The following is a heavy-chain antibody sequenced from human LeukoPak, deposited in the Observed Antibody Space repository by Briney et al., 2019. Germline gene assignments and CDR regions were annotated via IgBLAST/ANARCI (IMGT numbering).Heavy chain of an antibody. CDR1: EFTFSSYA. J-gene: IGHJ4*02. V-gene: IGHV3-48*03. Sequence: GGSLRLSCAASEFTFSSYAMQWVRQAPGKGLEWVSYISSSGSTIYYADSVKGRFTISRDNAKNSLYLQMNSLRAEDTAVYYCARELSSGYYGWGQGTLVTVSS. D-gene: IGHD3-22*01. CDR3: ARELSSGYYG. CDR2: ISSSGSTI.